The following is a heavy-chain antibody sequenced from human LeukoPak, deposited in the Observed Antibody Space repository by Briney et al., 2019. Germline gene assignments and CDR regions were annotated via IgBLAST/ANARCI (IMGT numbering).Heavy chain of an antibody. D-gene: IGHD2-15*01. V-gene: IGHV3-23*01. CDR3: AKVIVSGGSAFDI. CDR2: ISGSGGST. CDR1: GFTFSSYA. J-gene: IGHJ3*02. Sequence: GGSLRLSCAASGFTFSSYAMSWVRQAPGKGLEWVSAISGSGGSTYYADSVKGRFTISRDNSKNTLYLQMNSLGAEDTAVYYCAKVIVSGGSAFDIWGQGTMVTVSS.